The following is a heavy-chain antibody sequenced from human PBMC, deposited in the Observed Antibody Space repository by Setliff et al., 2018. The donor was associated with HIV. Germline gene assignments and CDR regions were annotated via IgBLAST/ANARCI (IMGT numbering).Heavy chain of an antibody. D-gene: IGHD2-2*01. CDR1: GDSISTSS. CDR2: IYTSGST. J-gene: IGHJ5*02. Sequence: PSETLSLTCTVSGDSISTSSWNWIRQPPGKGLEWIWYIYTSGSTNYNPSLKSRVTISADSSKHRFSLNLNSVTAADTAVYYCARRAVQDGSITSSNWFYPCGQGILVTVSS. CDR3: ARRAVQDGSITSSNWFYP. V-gene: IGHV4-4*09.